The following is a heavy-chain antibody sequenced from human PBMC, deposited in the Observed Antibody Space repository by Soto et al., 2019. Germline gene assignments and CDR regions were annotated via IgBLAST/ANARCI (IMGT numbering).Heavy chain of an antibody. CDR1: GGSVSNYY. J-gene: IGHJ6*02. V-gene: IGHV4-59*02. CDR2: INYSGST. D-gene: IGHD2-15*01. CDR3: ARLAPRYRIRDYIYSSLDF. Sequence: QVSLQESGPGLVKPSETLSLTCTVSGGSVSNYYWTWIRQPPGKGLEWISYINYSGSTDYSPSLKSRVTISLDTTKNQFSLRLISVIAADPAVYYCARLAPRYRIRDYIYSSLDFWGQGTTVIVSS.